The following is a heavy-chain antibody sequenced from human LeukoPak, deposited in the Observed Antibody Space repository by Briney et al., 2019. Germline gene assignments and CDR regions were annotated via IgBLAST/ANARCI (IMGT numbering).Heavy chain of an antibody. D-gene: IGHD6-13*01. CDR2: ISGSGVTT. CDR1: GFTFSSNA. CDR3: AGDGGLYSNSPFDP. Sequence: PGGSLRLSCAASGFTFSSNAMSWVRQAPGKGLEWVSTISGSGVTTFYPDSVKGRFTISRDNSKNTLYLQMNSLRAEDTAVYYCAGDGGLYSNSPFDPWGQGTLVTVSS. V-gene: IGHV3-23*01. J-gene: IGHJ5*02.